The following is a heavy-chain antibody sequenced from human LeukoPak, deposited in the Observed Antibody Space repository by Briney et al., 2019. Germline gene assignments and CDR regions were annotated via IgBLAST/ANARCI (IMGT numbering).Heavy chain of an antibody. D-gene: IGHD3-9*01. J-gene: IGHJ4*02. Sequence: PSETLSLTCTVSGGSVTTGRYYWSWIRQSPGEGLEWIGYISYRGTTNHNPSLKSRITISVDTSKNQFSLRVISVTAADTAVYYCVREHDWGDFDYWGQGTLVTVSS. CDR1: GGSVTTGRYY. CDR2: ISYRGTT. V-gene: IGHV4-61*01. CDR3: VREHDWGDFDY.